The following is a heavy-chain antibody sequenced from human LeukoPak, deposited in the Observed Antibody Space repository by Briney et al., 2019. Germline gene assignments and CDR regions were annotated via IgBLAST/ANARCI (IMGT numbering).Heavy chain of an antibody. V-gene: IGHV1-18*01. Sequence: GASVKVSCKASGYTFTSYGISWVRQAPGQGLEWMGWISAYNGNTNYAQKLQGRVTMTTDTSTSTAYMELRSLRSDDTAVYYCASSGGPGEGYTYYYYMDVWGKGTTVTVSS. D-gene: IGHD3-10*01. CDR3: ASSGGPGEGYTYYYYMDV. CDR2: ISAYNGNT. J-gene: IGHJ6*03. CDR1: GYTFTSYG.